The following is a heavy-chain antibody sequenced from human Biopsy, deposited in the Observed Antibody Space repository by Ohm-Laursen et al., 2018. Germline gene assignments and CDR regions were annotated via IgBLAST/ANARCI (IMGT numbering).Heavy chain of an antibody. D-gene: IGHD3-3*01. CDR1: GYTFTAYG. J-gene: IGHJ3*02. Sequence: SVKVSCKASGYTFTAYGISWARQAPGQGLEWMGWISTYNDDTNIAQKFQGRVSMTTDTSTRTAYMELRSLRSGDTAIYFCARDPGYDFWSGSDPFDIWGQGTLVTVS. V-gene: IGHV1-18*04. CDR3: ARDPGYDFWSGSDPFDI. CDR2: ISTYNDDT.